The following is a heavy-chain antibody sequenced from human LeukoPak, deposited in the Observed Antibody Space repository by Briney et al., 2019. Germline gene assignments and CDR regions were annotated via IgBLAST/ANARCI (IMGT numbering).Heavy chain of an antibody. CDR1: GFTFSSYG. V-gene: IGHV3-30*19. Sequence: PGRSLRLSCAASGFTFSSYGMHWVRQAPGKGLEWVAVISYDGSNKYYADSVKGRFTISRDNSKNTLYLQMNSLRAEDTAVYYCARDRGYYDSSGYPDYWGQGTLVTVSS. D-gene: IGHD3-22*01. CDR3: ARDRGYYDSSGYPDY. CDR2: ISYDGSNK. J-gene: IGHJ4*02.